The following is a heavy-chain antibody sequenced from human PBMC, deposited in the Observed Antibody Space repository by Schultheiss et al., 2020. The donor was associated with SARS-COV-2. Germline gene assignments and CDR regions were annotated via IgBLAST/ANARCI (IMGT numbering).Heavy chain of an antibody. D-gene: IGHD3-3*01. CDR1: GFTFSGSA. V-gene: IGHV3-73*01. J-gene: IGHJ5*02. CDR3: TFYYDFWSGYFNWFDP. CDR2: IRSKANSYAT. Sequence: GGSLRLSCAASGFTFSGSAMHWVRQASGKGLEWVGRIRSKANSYATAYAASVKGRFTISRDDSKNTAYLQMNSLKTEDTAVYYCTFYYDFWSGYFNWFDPWGQGTLVTGSS.